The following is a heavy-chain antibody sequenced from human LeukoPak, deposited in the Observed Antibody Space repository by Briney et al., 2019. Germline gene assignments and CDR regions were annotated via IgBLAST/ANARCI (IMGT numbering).Heavy chain of an antibody. CDR1: GFTFTSYS. J-gene: IGHJ4*02. CDR2: TSDRGDYT. D-gene: IGHD1-7*01. Sequence: GGSLRLSCAASGFTFTSYSMSWVRQAPGKGLEWVSGTSDRGDYTYCADSVKGRFTISRDSSKNTLFLQMNSLRAEDTALYFCARKAQYNGHYPLDYWGQGTLVTVSS. CDR3: ARKAQYNGHYPLDY. V-gene: IGHV3-23*01.